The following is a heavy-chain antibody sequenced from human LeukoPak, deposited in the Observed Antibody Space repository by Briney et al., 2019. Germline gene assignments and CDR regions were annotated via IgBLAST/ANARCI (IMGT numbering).Heavy chain of an antibody. CDR1: GFTFSSSA. D-gene: IGHD1-1*01. CDR3: AKDIQLSY. Sequence: GGSLRLSCVVSGFTFSSSAMSWVRQAPGKGLEWVSLISSNGASTYYADSVKGWFTISRDDSKNTLYLQMNSLRAEDTAVYCCAKDIQLSYWGQGALVTVSS. J-gene: IGHJ4*02. V-gene: IGHV3-23*01. CDR2: ISSNGAST.